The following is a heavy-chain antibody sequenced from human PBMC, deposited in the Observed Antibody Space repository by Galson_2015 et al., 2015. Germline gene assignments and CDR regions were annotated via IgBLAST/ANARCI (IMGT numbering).Heavy chain of an antibody. D-gene: IGHD3-10*01. J-gene: IGHJ4*02. CDR3: ARWLNYGSGSYIDY. CDR2: IYYDGSNK. Sequence: SLRLSCAASGFTFNDYGMHWVRQAPGKGLEWVALIYYDGSNKYYTNSVEGRFTISRDNSNNRLYLQMNSLRAEDTALYYCARWLNYGSGSYIDYWGQGTLVTVSS. CDR1: GFTFNDYG. V-gene: IGHV3-33*01.